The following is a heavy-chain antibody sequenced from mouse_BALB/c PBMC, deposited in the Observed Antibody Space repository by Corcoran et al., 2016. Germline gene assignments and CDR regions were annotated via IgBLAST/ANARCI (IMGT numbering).Heavy chain of an antibody. Sequence: DVQLQESGPGLVKPSQSLSLTCSVTGYSITSGYYWNWIRQFPGNKLEWMGYISYDGSNNYNPSLKNRISITRDTSKNQFFLKLNSVTTEDTATYYCAREETGTFDYWGQGTTLTVSS. V-gene: IGHV3-6*02. D-gene: IGHD4-1*01. CDR1: GYSITSGYY. CDR3: AREETGTFDY. J-gene: IGHJ2*01. CDR2: ISYDGSN.